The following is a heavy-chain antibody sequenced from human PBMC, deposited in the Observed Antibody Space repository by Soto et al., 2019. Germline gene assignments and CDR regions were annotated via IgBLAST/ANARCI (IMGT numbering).Heavy chain of an antibody. CDR3: GHRLYTSGWWFDP. V-gene: IGHV2-5*02. J-gene: IGHJ5*02. D-gene: IGHD6-19*01. CDR1: GFSLNTDKVG. Sequence: QVTLKESGPALVKPTETLTLTCTFSGFSLNTDKVGVGWVRQPPGKALEWLALIYWDDDKRYSPYLKSRLTITKDTSKNEVVLTMTHRDPVDTATYFCGHRLYTSGWWFDPWGPGTLVTVSS. CDR2: IYWDDDK.